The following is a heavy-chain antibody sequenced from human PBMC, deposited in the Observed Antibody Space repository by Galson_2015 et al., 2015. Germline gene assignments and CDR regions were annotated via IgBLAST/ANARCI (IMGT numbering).Heavy chain of an antibody. CDR2: ISYDGSNK. CDR3: ARGYGDYGDWYFDL. CDR1: GFTFSSYG. V-gene: IGHV3-30*03. J-gene: IGHJ2*01. Sequence: SLRLSCAASGFTFSSYGMHWVRQAPGKGLEWVAVISYDGSNKYYADSVKGRFTISRDNSKNTLYLQMNSLRAEDTAVYYCARGYGDYGDWYFDLWGRGTLVTVSS. D-gene: IGHD4-17*01.